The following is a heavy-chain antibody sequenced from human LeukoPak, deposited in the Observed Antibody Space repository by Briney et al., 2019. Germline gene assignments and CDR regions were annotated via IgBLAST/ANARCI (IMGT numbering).Heavy chain of an antibody. CDR3: ARDAPNSGSYYYYYMDV. CDR2: IIPIFGTA. Sequence: SVKVSCKASGGTLSSYAISWVRQAPGQGLEWMGGIIPIFGTANYAQKFQGRVTITTDESTSTAYMELSSLRSEDTAVYYCARDAPNSGSYYYYYMDVWGKGTTVTVSS. D-gene: IGHD1-26*01. V-gene: IGHV1-69*05. CDR1: GGTLSSYA. J-gene: IGHJ6*03.